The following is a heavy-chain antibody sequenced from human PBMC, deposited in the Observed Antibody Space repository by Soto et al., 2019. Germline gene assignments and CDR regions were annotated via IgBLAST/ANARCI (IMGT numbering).Heavy chain of an antibody. D-gene: IGHD2-21*02. CDR2: ISGDSGRT. J-gene: IGHJ2*01. Sequence: EVQLSESGGGLVQPGGSVRLSCAASGLTFGNYAMSWVRQAPGKGLEWVSAISGDSGRTYYADSVKGRFTISRDNSKNTLYLQMNTLRAEDTAVYYCAVTPNCGRDCSAASYWYFDIWGRGTLVTVSS. CDR3: AVTPNCGRDCSAASYWYFDI. CDR1: GLTFGNYA. V-gene: IGHV3-23*01.